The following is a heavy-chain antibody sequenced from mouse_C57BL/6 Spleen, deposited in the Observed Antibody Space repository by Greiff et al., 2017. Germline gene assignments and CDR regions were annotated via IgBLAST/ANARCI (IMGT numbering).Heavy chain of an antibody. CDR1: GYTFTDYY. J-gene: IGHJ2*01. Sequence: EVQLQQSGPELVKPGASVKISCKASGYTFTDYYMNWVKQSHGKSLEWIGDINPNNGGTSYNQKFKGKATLTVDKSSSTAYMELRSLTSEDSAVYYCARGGFYYGSSSYYFDYWGQGTTLTVSS. V-gene: IGHV1-26*01. CDR2: INPNNGGT. CDR3: ARGGFYYGSSSYYFDY. D-gene: IGHD1-1*01.